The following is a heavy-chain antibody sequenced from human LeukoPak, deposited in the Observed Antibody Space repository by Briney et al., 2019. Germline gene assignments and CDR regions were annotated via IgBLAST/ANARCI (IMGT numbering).Heavy chain of an antibody. J-gene: IGHJ4*02. Sequence: ASVKVSCKASGYTFTGYYMHWVRQAPGQGLEWMGWINPNSGGTNYAQKFQGRVTMTRDTSISTAYMELSRLRSDDTAVYYCAREGTTGTTNFFDYWGQGTLVTVSS. CDR1: GYTFTGYY. V-gene: IGHV1-2*02. CDR2: INPNSGGT. D-gene: IGHD1-1*01. CDR3: AREGTTGTTNFFDY.